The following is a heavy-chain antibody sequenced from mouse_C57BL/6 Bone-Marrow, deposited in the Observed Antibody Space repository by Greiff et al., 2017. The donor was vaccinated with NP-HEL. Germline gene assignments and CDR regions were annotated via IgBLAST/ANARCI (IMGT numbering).Heavy chain of an antibody. CDR2: IYPGDGDT. Sequence: VMLVESGAELVKPGASVKISCKASGYAFSSYWMNWVKQRPGKGLEWIGQIYPGDGDTNYNGKFKGKATLTADKSSSTAYMQLSSLTSEDSAVYFCARWDYDYDVEYYFDYWGQGTTLTVSS. V-gene: IGHV1-80*01. CDR3: ARWDYDYDVEYYFDY. J-gene: IGHJ2*01. D-gene: IGHD2-4*01. CDR1: GYAFSSYW.